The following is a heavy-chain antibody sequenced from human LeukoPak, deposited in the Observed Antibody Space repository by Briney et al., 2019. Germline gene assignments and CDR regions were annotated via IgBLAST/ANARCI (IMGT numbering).Heavy chain of an antibody. CDR3: ARDIHGDYVGWFDP. CDR1: GSTFTSYG. V-gene: IGHV1-18*01. D-gene: IGHD4-17*01. Sequence: GASVKVSCKASGSTFTSYGISWWRRAPGQGLEGMGWISAYDGNTNYAPKLQGGVTMTTDTSTSTAYMELRSLRSDDTAVYYCARDIHGDYVGWFDPWGQGTLVTVSS. J-gene: IGHJ5*02. CDR2: ISAYDGNT.